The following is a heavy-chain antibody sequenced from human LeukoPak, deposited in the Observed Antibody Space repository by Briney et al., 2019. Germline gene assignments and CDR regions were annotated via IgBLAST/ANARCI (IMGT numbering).Heavy chain of an antibody. CDR3: AREEGKQQMVAFDY. Sequence: GGSLRLSCAASGFTFSTYSMNWVRQAPGKGLEWVSSIGGSSTSIYYAGSVKGRFTIYRDNAKNSLYLQMNSLRAEDTAVYYCAREEGKQQMVAFDYWGQGTLVTVSS. CDR1: GFTFSTYS. CDR2: IGGSSTSI. D-gene: IGHD6-13*01. J-gene: IGHJ4*02. V-gene: IGHV3-21*06.